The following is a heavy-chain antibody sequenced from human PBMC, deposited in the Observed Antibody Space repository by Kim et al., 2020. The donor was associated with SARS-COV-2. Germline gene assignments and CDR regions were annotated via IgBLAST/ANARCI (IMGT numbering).Heavy chain of an antibody. CDR3: ARGEDVVVSVAGFDY. CDR2: ISYDGSNK. J-gene: IGHJ4*02. CDR1: GFTFSSYA. D-gene: IGHD2-21*01. V-gene: IGHV3-30*04. Sequence: GGSLRLSCAASGFTFSSYAMHWVRQAPGKGLEWVAVISYDGSNKYYADSVKGRFTISRDNSKNTLYLQMNSLRAEDTAVYYCARGEDVVVSVAGFDYWGQGTLVTVSS.